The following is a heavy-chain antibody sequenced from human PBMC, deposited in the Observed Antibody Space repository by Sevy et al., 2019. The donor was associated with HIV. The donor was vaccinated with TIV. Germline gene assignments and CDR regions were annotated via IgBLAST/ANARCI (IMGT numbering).Heavy chain of an antibody. CDR1: GYTFTSYG. J-gene: IGHJ4*02. Sequence: ASVKVSCKASGYTFTSYGITWVRQAPGQGLEWMGWISTYNGNTNYAQNLQGRDTMTTDTSTSTAYMELRSLRSDDTAVYFCARGAVDFRRRVVYWGQGTLVTVSS. D-gene: IGHD2-15*01. CDR3: ARGAVDFRRRVVY. CDR2: ISTYNGNT. V-gene: IGHV1-18*01.